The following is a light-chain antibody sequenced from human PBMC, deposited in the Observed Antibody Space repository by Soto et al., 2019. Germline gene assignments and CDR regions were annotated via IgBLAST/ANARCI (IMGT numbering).Light chain of an antibody. Sequence: DIQMTQSPSTLSASVGDRVTITCRASQSVGSWLAWYQQKPGKAPKLLIYNASSLEGGVPSRFSGSGSGTEFSLSISILQHDDFASDHCEPYCSSSRWKFGQGTKVEIK. CDR1: QSVGSW. J-gene: IGKJ1*01. CDR2: NAS. CDR3: EPYCSSSRWK. V-gene: IGKV1-5*03.